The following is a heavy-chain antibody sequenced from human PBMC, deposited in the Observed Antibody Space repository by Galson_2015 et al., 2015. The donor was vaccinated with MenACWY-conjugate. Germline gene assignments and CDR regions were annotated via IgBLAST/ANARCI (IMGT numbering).Heavy chain of an antibody. D-gene: IGHD2/OR15-2a*01. CDR2: IYDSGTT. CDR3: AREFSY. Sequence: LSLTCSVSGASASSSGYYWTWIRQPPGKGLEWIGLIYDSGTTKYNPSLKGRVTISLDTSKNQVSLKLSSVTAADTAVYYCAREFSYWGQGTLVTVSS. V-gene: IGHV4-61*08. J-gene: IGHJ4*02. CDR1: GASASSSGYY.